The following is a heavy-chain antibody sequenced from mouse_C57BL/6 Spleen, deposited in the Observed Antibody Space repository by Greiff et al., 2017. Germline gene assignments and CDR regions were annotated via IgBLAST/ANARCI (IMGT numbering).Heavy chain of an antibody. V-gene: IGHV1-82*01. CDR2: IYPGDGDT. Sequence: QVQLKESGPELVKPGASVKISCKASGYAFSSSWMNWVKQRPGKGLEWIGRIYPGDGDTNYNGKFKGKATLTADTSSSTAYMQLSSLTSEDSAVYFCARGTVVATPYAMDYWGQGTSVTVSS. D-gene: IGHD1-1*01. J-gene: IGHJ4*01. CDR1: GYAFSSSW. CDR3: ARGTVVATPYAMDY.